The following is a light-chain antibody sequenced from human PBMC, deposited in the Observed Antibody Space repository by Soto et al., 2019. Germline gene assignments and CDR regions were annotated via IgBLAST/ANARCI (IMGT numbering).Light chain of an antibody. J-gene: IGLJ2*01. CDR3: SSYTSSSTPEV. CDR1: SSDVVGYNY. Sequence: QSALTQPASVSGSPGQSITISCTGTSSDVVGYNYVSWYQQHPGKAPKLMIYDVSNRPSGVSNRFSGSKSGNTASLTISGLQAEDEDDYYCSSYTSSSTPEVFGGGTKLTVL. CDR2: DVS. V-gene: IGLV2-14*01.